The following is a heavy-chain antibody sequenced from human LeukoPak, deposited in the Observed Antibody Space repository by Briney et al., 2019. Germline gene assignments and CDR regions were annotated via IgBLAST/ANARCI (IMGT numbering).Heavy chain of an antibody. J-gene: IGHJ4*02. V-gene: IGHV3-33*01. CDR2: IWSDGINK. CDR1: GFTFSSYG. Sequence: PGGSLRLSCAAPGFTFSSYGMHWVRQAPGKGLEWVAVIWSDGINKYYADSVKGRFTISRDNSKNTLYLQMNSLRAEDTAVYSCATRNFDDSGTYALGYWGQGTLVTVSS. D-gene: IGHD3-10*01. CDR3: ATRNFDDSGTYALGY.